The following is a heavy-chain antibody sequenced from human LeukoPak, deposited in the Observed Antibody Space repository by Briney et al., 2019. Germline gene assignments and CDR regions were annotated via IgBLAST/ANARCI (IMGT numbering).Heavy chain of an antibody. CDR1: TFTFSSYN. D-gene: IGHD2-2*01. Sequence: GGSLRLSCAASTFTFSSYNMNWVRQAPGKGLEWVSSISSSGTYIYYRDSVKGRFTISRDNAKNSLYLQMNSLRAEDTAVYYCARDHYCSSTSCYFGYWGQGTLVTVSS. CDR3: ARDHYCSSTSCYFGY. CDR2: ISSSGTYI. V-gene: IGHV3-21*01. J-gene: IGHJ4*02.